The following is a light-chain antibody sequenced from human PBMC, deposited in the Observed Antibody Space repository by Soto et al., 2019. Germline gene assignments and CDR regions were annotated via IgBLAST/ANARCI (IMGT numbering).Light chain of an antibody. V-gene: IGLV2-8*01. CDR1: SSDVGGYNY. J-gene: IGLJ1*01. CDR2: EVS. CDR3: SSYAGSNNFV. Sequence: QSALTQPPSASGSPGQSVTISCTGTSSDVGGYNYVSWYQQHPGKAPKLMIYEVSERPSGVPDRFSGSESSNTASLTASGLQAEDEADYYCSSYAGSNNFVFGTGTKLTVL.